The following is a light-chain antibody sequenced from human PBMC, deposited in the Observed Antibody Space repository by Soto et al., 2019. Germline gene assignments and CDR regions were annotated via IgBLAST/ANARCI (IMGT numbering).Light chain of an antibody. V-gene: IGLV2-8*01. J-gene: IGLJ1*01. CDR3: SSYACSNPSDF. Sequence: QSALAQPATESGSPGQSFTISCTGISGFVGSYDSVSWYQQHPGKAPKLLIYDITIRPSGVPDPLSGSMLGYAASLTGSRSQAEDEADYSCSSYACSNPSDFFGTGTKVT. CDR2: DIT. CDR1: SGFVGSYDS.